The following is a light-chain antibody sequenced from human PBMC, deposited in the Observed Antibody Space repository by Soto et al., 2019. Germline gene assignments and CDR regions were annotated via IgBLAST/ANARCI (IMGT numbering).Light chain of an antibody. CDR2: LNSDGSH. Sequence: QSVLTQSPSASASLGASVKLTCTLSSGHSSYAIAWHQQQPEKGPRYLMKLNSDGSHSKGDGIPDRFSGSSSGAERYLTISSLQSDDEADYYCQTWGTGIVVFGGGTKLTV. CDR3: QTWGTGIVV. CDR1: SGHSSYA. J-gene: IGLJ2*01. V-gene: IGLV4-69*01.